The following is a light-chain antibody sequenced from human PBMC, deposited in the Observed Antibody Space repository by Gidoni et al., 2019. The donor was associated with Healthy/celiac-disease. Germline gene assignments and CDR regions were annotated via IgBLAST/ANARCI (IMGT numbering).Light chain of an antibody. Sequence: DIQMTQSPSSLSASVGDRVTITCRASQSIRSHLTWYQQKPGKAPKLLIYAASSLQSGVPSRFSGSGSGTDFTLTISSLQPEDFATYYCQQSYSTPPDTFGQGTKLEIK. CDR2: AAS. V-gene: IGKV1-39*01. J-gene: IGKJ2*01. CDR1: QSIRSH. CDR3: QQSYSTPPDT.